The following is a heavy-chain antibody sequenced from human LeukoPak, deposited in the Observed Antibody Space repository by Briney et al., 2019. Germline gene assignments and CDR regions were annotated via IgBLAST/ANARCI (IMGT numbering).Heavy chain of an antibody. D-gene: IGHD3-22*01. CDR1: GGSFSGYY. CDR3: ARDDGIYDSSGYCQVNAFDI. CDR2: INHSGST. V-gene: IGHV4-34*01. J-gene: IGHJ3*02. Sequence: PSETLSLTCAVYGGSFSGYYWSWIRQPPGKGLEWIGEINHSGSTNYNPSLKSRVTISVDTSKNQFSLKLSSVTAADTAVYYCARDDGIYDSSGYCQVNAFDIWGQGTMVTVSS.